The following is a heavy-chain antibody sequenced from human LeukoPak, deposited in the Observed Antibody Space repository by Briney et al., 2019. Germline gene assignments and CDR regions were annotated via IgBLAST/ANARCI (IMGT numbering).Heavy chain of an antibody. CDR1: GVSISSGTYY. CDR2: INHSGRT. Sequence: SETLSLTCTVSGVSISSGTYYWSWIRQPPGKGLEWIGEINHSGRTNYNPSLKSRVAISVDTSKSQFSLKVSSVTAADTAMYLCARGFNDSGWTHFDCWGQGTLVTVSS. J-gene: IGHJ4*02. CDR3: ARGFNDSGWTHFDC. V-gene: IGHV4-39*07. D-gene: IGHD6-19*01.